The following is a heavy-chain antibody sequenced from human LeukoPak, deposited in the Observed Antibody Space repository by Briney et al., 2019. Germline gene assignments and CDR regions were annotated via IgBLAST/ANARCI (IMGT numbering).Heavy chain of an antibody. CDR2: ISGSGGST. J-gene: IGHJ4*02. CDR3: AKPGLALRYYFDY. V-gene: IGHV3-23*01. D-gene: IGHD3/OR15-3a*01. Sequence: GGSLRLSCAASGFTFSSYAMSWVRQAPGKGLEWVSAISGSGGSTYYADSVKDRFTISRDNSKNTLYLQMNSLRAEDTAVYYCAKPGLALRYYFDYWGQGTLVTVSS. CDR1: GFTFSSYA.